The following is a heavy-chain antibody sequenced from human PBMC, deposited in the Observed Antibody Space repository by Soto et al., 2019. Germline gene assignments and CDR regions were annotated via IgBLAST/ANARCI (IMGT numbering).Heavy chain of an antibody. Sequence: EVQLLESGGGLVQPGGPLNPPCEGPGFPFINNALTWVAQLPGKGLEWVSSISGGGDATFFPDSVRGRFTFSRDNSKNTVTLQMNSLGVEDTAVYYCARKILGSTTRPEYWYFDLWGRGTLVTVSS. CDR2: ISGGGDAT. D-gene: IGHD7-27*01. J-gene: IGHJ2*01. CDR1: GFPFINNA. CDR3: ARKILGSTTRPEYWYFDL. V-gene: IGHV3-23*01.